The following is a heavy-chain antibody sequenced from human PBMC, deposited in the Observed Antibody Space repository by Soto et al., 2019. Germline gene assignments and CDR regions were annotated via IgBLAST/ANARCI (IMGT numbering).Heavy chain of an antibody. V-gene: IGHV4-39*07. CDR1: GGSISSSSYY. CDR3: ARDCHYGGNQTSPHNPCYRLAV. Sequence: SETLSLTCTVSGGSISSSSYYWGWIRQPPGKGLEWIGSIYYSGSTYYNPSLKSRVTISVDTSKNQFSLKLSSVTAADTAVYYCARDCHYGGNQTSPHNPCYRLAVSGQGTTVPVSS. CDR2: IYYSGST. J-gene: IGHJ6*02. D-gene: IGHD4-17*01.